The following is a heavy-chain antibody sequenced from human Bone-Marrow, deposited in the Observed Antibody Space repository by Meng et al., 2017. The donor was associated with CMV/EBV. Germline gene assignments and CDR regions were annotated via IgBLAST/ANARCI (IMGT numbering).Heavy chain of an antibody. CDR2: ISSSSSTI. CDR3: ARELLRIAVARGLYYYYGMDV. Sequence: GGSLRLSCAASGFTFSIYSMNWVRQAPGKGLEWVSYISSSSSTIYYADSVKDRFTISRDNAKNSLYLQMNSLRAEDTAVYYCARELLRIAVARGLYYYYGMDVWGQGTTVAASS. CDR1: GFTFSIYS. V-gene: IGHV3-48*04. D-gene: IGHD6-19*01. J-gene: IGHJ6*02.